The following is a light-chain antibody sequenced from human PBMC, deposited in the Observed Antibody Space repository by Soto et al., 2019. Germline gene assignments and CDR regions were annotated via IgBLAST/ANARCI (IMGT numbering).Light chain of an antibody. CDR2: SAS. CDR3: QQSYSSPIT. Sequence: DIQVTQSPSSLSASLGDRVTISCRASQIISNNLNWYQQRPGKPPNLLIYSASRLQSGAPSRFSGSGSGTDFTLTISSLQPEDFATYYCQQSYSSPITFGQGTRLEIK. V-gene: IGKV1-39*01. J-gene: IGKJ5*01. CDR1: QIISNN.